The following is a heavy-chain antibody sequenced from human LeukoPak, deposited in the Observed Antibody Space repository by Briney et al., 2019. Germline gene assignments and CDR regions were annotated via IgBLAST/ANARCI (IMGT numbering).Heavy chain of an antibody. V-gene: IGHV1-69*05. CDR2: IIPIFGTA. CDR3: ARGVISVSGSPDYFDY. D-gene: IGHD1-26*01. Sequence: SVKVSCKASGGTFSSYAISWVRQAPGQGLEWMGGIIPIFGTANYAQKFQGRVTITTDESTSTAYMELSSLRSEDTAVYYCARGVISVSGSPDYFDYWGQGTLVTVSS. CDR1: GGTFSSYA. J-gene: IGHJ4*02.